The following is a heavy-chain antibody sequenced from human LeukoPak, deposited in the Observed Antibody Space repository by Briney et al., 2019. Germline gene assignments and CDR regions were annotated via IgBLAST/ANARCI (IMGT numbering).Heavy chain of an antibody. D-gene: IGHD3-10*01. V-gene: IGHV1-2*02. J-gene: IGHJ4*02. CDR3: AREVEYYGSGSYYDY. Sequence: ASVKVPCKASGYTFTGYYMHWVRQAPGRGLEWMGWINPNSGGTNYAQKFQGRVTMTRDTSISTAYMELSRLRSDDTAVYYCAREVEYYGSGSYYDYWGQGTLVTVSS. CDR1: GYTFTGYY. CDR2: INPNSGGT.